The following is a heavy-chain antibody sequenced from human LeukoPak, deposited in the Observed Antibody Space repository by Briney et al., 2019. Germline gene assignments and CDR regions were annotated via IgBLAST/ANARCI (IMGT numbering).Heavy chain of an antibody. J-gene: IGHJ5*02. CDR1: GYTFTSYG. CDR2: ISAYNGNT. Sequence: ASVKVSCKACGYTFTSYGISWVRQAPGQGLEWMGWISAYNGNTNYAQKLQGRVTMTTDTSTSTAYMELRSLRSDDTAVYYCARSRQQLVWFDPWGQGTLVTVSS. V-gene: IGHV1-18*01. CDR3: ARSRQQLVWFDP. D-gene: IGHD6-13*01.